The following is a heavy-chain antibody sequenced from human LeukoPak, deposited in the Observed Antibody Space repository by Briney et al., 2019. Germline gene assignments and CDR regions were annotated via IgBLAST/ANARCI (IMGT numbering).Heavy chain of an antibody. CDR2: ILNDGSNQ. CDR1: GLTFRLYG. D-gene: IGHD6-13*01. V-gene: IGHV3-33*01. Sequence: PGGSLRLSCAASGLTFRLYGMHWVRQAPGKGLEWVAVILNDGSNQYYADSVKGRFTVSRDNSKNTVFLQVNSLRADDTAVYYCARGRVSDYWGQGTLVTVSS. J-gene: IGHJ4*02. CDR3: ARGRVSDY.